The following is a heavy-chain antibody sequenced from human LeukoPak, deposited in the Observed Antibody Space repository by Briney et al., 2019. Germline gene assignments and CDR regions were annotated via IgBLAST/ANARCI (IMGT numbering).Heavy chain of an antibody. D-gene: IGHD1-26*01. CDR2: ISGSGSTI. J-gene: IGHJ4*02. V-gene: IGHV3-11*01. CDR1: GFTFSDYY. CDR3: ARDLYSGSYLDSYYFDY. Sequence: PGGSLRLSCAASGFTFSDYYMSWIRQAPGKGLEWVSYISGSGSTIYYADSVRGRFTISRDNAKNSLYLQMNSLRAEDTAVYYCARDLYSGSYLDSYYFDYWGQGTLVTVSS.